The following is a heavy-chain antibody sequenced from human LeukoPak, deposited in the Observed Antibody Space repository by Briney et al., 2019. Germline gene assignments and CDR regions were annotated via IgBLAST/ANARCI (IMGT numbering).Heavy chain of an antibody. V-gene: IGHV3-9*01. CDR3: AKDPTGYSSSWYRYYGMDV. J-gene: IGHJ6*02. Sequence: GGSLRLSCAASGFTFDDYAMHWVRQAPGKGLEWVSGIGWNSGSIGYADSVKGRFTISRDNAKNTLYLQMNSLRAEDTAVYYCAKDPTGYSSSWYRYYGMDVWGQGTTVTVSS. CDR2: IGWNSGSI. CDR1: GFTFDDYA. D-gene: IGHD6-13*01.